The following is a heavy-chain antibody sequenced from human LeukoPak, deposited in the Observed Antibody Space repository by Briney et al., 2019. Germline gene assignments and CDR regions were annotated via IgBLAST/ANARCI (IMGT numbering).Heavy chain of an antibody. CDR1: GFTFSTYA. D-gene: IGHD4-17*01. Sequence: GGSLRLSCAACGFTFSTYAMTWVRQAPGKGLEWASVIFNSGTSTYYADSVKGRFTISRDNSKNTLHLQMSSLRAEDTAVYYCAKDMYGDFGGVDYWGQGTLVTVSS. V-gene: IGHV3-23*01. J-gene: IGHJ4*02. CDR3: AKDMYGDFGGVDY. CDR2: IFNSGTST.